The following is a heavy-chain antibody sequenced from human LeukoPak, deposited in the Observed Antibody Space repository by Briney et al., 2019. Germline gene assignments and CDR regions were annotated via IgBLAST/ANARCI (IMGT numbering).Heavy chain of an antibody. D-gene: IGHD5-12*01. CDR2: ISYDGSNK. CDR1: GFTFSSYA. V-gene: IGHV3-30-3*01. CDR3: ATLYGGSTDY. J-gene: IGHJ4*02. Sequence: GGSLRLSCAASGFTFSSYAMSWVRQAPGKGLEWVAVISYDGSNKYYADSVKGRFTISRDNSKNTLYLQMNSLRVEDTAVYYCATLYGGSTDYWGQGTLVTVSS.